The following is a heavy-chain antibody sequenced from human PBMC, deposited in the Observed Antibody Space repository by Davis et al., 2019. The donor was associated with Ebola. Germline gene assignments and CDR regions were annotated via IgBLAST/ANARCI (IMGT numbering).Heavy chain of an antibody. Sequence: GESLKISCAASGFTFSRYSMNWVRQAPGKGLEWVSYISSSSSTIYYADSVKGRFTISRDNAKNSLYLQMNSLRDEDTAVYYCARDASTVTTNWFDPWGQGTLVTVSS. J-gene: IGHJ5*02. CDR1: GFTFSRYS. V-gene: IGHV3-48*02. CDR2: ISSSSSTI. D-gene: IGHD4-17*01. CDR3: ARDASTVTTNWFDP.